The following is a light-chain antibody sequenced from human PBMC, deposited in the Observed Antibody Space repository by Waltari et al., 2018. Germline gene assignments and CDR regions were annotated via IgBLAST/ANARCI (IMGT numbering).Light chain of an antibody. Sequence: DIVMTQSPATLSVSPGERATLSCRASQSVSSNLAWYQQKPGQAPRHLIYGASTRATGIPARFSGSGSGTEFTLTISSLQSEDFAVYYCQQYNNWPPYTFGQGTKLEIK. V-gene: IGKV3-15*01. CDR2: GAS. J-gene: IGKJ2*01. CDR3: QQYNNWPPYT. CDR1: QSVSSN.